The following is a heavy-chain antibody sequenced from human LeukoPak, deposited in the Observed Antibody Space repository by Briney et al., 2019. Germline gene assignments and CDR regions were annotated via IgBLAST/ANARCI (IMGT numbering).Heavy chain of an antibody. J-gene: IGHJ5*02. Sequence: VAEASDKGLEWVAVISYDGSNKYYADSVKGRFTIPRDNSKTTLYLQMNSLRAEDTAVYYCAKDSAPDYGDYGGWFDPWGQGTLVTVSS. D-gene: IGHD4-17*01. CDR2: ISYDGSNK. CDR3: AKDSAPDYGDYGGWFDP. V-gene: IGHV3-30*18.